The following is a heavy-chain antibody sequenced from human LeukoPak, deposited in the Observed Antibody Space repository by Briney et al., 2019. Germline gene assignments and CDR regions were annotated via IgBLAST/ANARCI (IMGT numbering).Heavy chain of an antibody. CDR1: GGSISSYY. J-gene: IGHJ6*02. CDR2: IHYSGST. CDR3: ARYYYGSGNYYYYGMDV. V-gene: IGHV4-59*01. D-gene: IGHD3-10*01. Sequence: PSETLSLTCTVSGGSISSYYWSWIRQPPGKGLEWIGYIHYSGSTNYNPSLKSRVTISVDTSKNQFSLKLSSVTAADTAVYYCARYYYGSGNYYYYGMDVWGQGTTVTVSS.